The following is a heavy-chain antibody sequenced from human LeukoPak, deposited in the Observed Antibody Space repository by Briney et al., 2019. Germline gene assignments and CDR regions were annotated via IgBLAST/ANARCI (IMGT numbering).Heavy chain of an antibody. CDR2: ISSTGGTT. V-gene: IGHV3-23*01. D-gene: IGHD5-18*01. CDR1: GITFSSYG. CDR3: ARDMWIQLTRRDYMDV. J-gene: IGHJ6*03. Sequence: GGSLRLSCAASGITFSSYGMSWVRQAPGKGLEWVSSISSTGGTTYYADSVKGRFTISRDNSKNTLYLQMNSLRVEDTAVYYCARDMWIQLTRRDYMDVWGKGTTVTVSS.